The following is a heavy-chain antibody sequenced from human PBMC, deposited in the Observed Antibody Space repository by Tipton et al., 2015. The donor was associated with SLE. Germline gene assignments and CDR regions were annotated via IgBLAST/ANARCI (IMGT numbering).Heavy chain of an antibody. V-gene: IGHV4-59*12. Sequence: LTCTVSGGSISNYYWSWIRQPPGKGLEWIGYIYYSGSTNYNPSLKSRVIMSVDTSKSQFSLRLSSVTAADTAVYYCARDFLRTYFEYWGQGALVTVSS. D-gene: IGHD2/OR15-2a*01. CDR3: ARDFLRTYFEY. CDR2: IYYSGST. J-gene: IGHJ4*02. CDR1: GGSISNYY.